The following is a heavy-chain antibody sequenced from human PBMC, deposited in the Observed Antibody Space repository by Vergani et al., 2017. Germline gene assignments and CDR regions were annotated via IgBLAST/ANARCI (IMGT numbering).Heavy chain of an antibody. J-gene: IGHJ4*02. V-gene: IGHV1-69*13. Sequence: QVQLVQSGAEVKKPGSSVKVSCKASGGTFSSYANSWVRQAPGQGLEWMGRIIPIFGTANYAQKFQGRVTITADESTSTAYMELSSLRSEDTAVYYCARDPSASRGYSGPYYFDYWGQGTLVTVSS. CDR3: ARDPSASRGYSGPYYFDY. CDR1: GGTFSSYA. CDR2: IIPIFGTA. D-gene: IGHD5-12*01.